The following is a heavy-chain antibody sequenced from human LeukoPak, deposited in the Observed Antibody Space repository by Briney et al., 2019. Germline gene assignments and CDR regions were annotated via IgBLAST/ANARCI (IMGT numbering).Heavy chain of an antibody. CDR2: ISGSGVST. D-gene: IGHD3-22*01. CDR1: GFTFSSFA. CDR3: AKDMAGDYYDSSAYYYPY. J-gene: IGHJ4*02. V-gene: IGHV3-23*01. Sequence: GGSLRLSCAASGFTFSSFAMSWVRQAPGNGLEWVSAISGSGVSTYYADTVKGRFTISRDNSKNTLYLQMNSLRGEDTIVYYCAKDMAGDYYDSSAYYYPYWGQGTLVIVSS.